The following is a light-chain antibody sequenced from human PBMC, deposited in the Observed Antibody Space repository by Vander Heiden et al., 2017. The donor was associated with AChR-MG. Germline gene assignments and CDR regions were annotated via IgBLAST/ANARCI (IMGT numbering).Light chain of an antibody. V-gene: IGLV2-14*03. CDR3: SSYTSTTIL. Sequence: QSALTQPASVSGSPGQSLTISCTGSSRDLGDYNFVSWYQQHPGKAPKLLIFDVTIRPSGVSPRFAGSKTGNTASLTISGLQPEDEADYYCSSYTSTTILFGGGTKLTVL. CDR1: SRDLGDYNF. J-gene: IGLJ3*02. CDR2: DVT.